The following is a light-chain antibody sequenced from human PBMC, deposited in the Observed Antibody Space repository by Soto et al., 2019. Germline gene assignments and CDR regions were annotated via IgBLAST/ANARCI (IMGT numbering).Light chain of an antibody. CDR1: QIINTY. V-gene: IGKV1-39*01. Sequence: DIQMTQSPSSLSASVGDRVTITCRASQIINTYLNWYQKKPGKPPILLIFGASSLRRGVPSRFSGTGSATDFTLTINSLQPDDFATYYCQQSYSSLYTFGQGTKLEIK. J-gene: IGKJ2*01. CDR3: QQSYSSLYT. CDR2: GAS.